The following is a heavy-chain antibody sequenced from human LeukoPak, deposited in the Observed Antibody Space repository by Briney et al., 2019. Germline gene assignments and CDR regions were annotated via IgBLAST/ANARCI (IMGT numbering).Heavy chain of an antibody. V-gene: IGHV1-2*04. CDR3: ARGLGGNSNNYENDAFDI. J-gene: IGHJ3*02. D-gene: IGHD4-11*01. CDR2: MNPNSGGT. CDR1: GYTFTGYY. Sequence: GASVKVSCKASGYTFTGYYMHWVRQAPGQGLEWMGWMNPNSGGTNYAQKFQGWVTMTRDTSISTAYMELSRLRSEDTAVYYCARGLGGNSNNYENDAFDIWGQGTMVTVSS.